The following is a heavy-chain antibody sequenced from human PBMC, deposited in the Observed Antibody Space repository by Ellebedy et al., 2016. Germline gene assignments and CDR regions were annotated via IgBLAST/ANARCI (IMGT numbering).Heavy chain of an antibody. V-gene: IGHV4-59*01. CDR3: ARALNYYDSSGYYPKSFDY. J-gene: IGHJ4*02. D-gene: IGHD3-22*01. Sequence: GSLRLSCTVSGGSLTSYYWSWIRQPPGKGLEWIGYIYYSGSTNYNPSLKSRVTISVDTSKNQFSLKLSSVTAADTAVYYCARALNYYDSSGYYPKSFDYWGQGTLVTVSS. CDR1: GGSLTSYY. CDR2: IYYSGST.